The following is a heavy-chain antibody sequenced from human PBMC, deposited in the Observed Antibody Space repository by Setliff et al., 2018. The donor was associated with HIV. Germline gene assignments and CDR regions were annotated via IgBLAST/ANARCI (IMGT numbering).Heavy chain of an antibody. CDR3: EHDHPHSSSCYLCFFFDY. Sequence: SGPTLVNPTETLTLTCTFSGFSLSSSGVGVGWIRQPPGKALEWLALIYWDDDKRYSPSLKSRLTITKDTSKNQVVLTMTNMDPVDTATYYLEHDHPHSSSCYLCFFFDYWGQGTLVTVSS. J-gene: IGHJ4*02. D-gene: IGHD6-13*01. CDR1: GFSLSSSGVG. V-gene: IGHV2-5*02. CDR2: IYWDDDK.